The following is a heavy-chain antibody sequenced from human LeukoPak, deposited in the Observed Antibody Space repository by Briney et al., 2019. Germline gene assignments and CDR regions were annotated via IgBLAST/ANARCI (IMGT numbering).Heavy chain of an antibody. Sequence: ASVKVSCKASGYTFLSHGISWVRQAPGQGLEWMGWISAYNGNTDYAQEVQGRVTLTTDTSTNTAYMELRSLTSDDTAVYYCARDSREAVAGRGRWFDPWGQGTLVTVSS. J-gene: IGHJ5*02. CDR1: GYTFLSHG. D-gene: IGHD6-19*01. CDR3: ARDSREAVAGRGRWFDP. V-gene: IGHV1-18*01. CDR2: ISAYNGNT.